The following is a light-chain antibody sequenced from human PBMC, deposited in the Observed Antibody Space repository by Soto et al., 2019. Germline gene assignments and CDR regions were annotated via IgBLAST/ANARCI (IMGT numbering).Light chain of an antibody. V-gene: IGKV3-20*01. J-gene: IGKJ1*01. Sequence: EIVFTQAPGTLSLSPWERATLSCRASQSVSNNYLAWYQQKPGQAPRLLIYGASNRATGIPDRFSGSGSGTDFTLTISRLEPEDFAVYYCQQYGSSGTFGQGTKVDI. CDR3: QQYGSSGT. CDR2: GAS. CDR1: QSVSNNY.